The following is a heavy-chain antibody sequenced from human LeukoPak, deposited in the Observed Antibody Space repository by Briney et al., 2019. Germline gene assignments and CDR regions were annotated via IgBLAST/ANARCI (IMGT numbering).Heavy chain of an antibody. J-gene: IGHJ6*02. V-gene: IGHV3-9*01. CDR2: ISWNSDSV. CDR3: ARAGGSRYYYAMDV. D-gene: IGHD3-16*01. CDR1: GFTFDDYG. Sequence: GGSLRLSCAASGFTFDDYGMHWVRQAPGKGLEWVSGISWNSDSVGCADSVKGRFTISRDNAENSLYLQMNSLRAEDTAFYYCARAGGSRYYYAMDVWGQGTTVTVSS.